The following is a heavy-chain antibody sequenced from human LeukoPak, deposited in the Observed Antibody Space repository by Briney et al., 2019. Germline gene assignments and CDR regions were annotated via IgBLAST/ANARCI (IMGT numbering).Heavy chain of an antibody. D-gene: IGHD5-18*01. J-gene: IGHJ4*02. CDR3: AAVDTAMAFDY. CDR1: GGSISSYY. CDR2: IYYSGST. V-gene: IGHV4-59*01. Sequence: SETLSLTCTVSGGSISSYYWRWIRQPPGKGLEWIGYIYYSGSTNYNPSLKSRVTISVDTSKNQFSLKLSSVTAADTAVYYCAAVDTAMAFDYWGQGTLVTVSS.